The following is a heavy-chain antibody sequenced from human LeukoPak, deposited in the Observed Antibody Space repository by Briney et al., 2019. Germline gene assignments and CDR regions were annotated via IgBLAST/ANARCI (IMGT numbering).Heavy chain of an antibody. CDR1: GGSISDYY. CDR3: ARDAEYFHH. J-gene: IGHJ1*01. Sequence: PSETLSLTCTVSGGSISDYYWRWIRQPPGRGLEWIGYIYYTGSTKDNPSLKSRVTISADQSKNQFSFKLDYPAAADTACHFLARDAEYFHHWVRDTLDTVSS. CDR2: IYYTGST. V-gene: IGHV4-59*01.